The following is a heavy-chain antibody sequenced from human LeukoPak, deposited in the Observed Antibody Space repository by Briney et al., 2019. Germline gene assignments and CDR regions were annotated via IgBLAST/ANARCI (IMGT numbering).Heavy chain of an antibody. J-gene: IGHJ6*03. Sequence: GGSLRLSCAASGFTFDDYTMHWVRQAPGEGLEWVSLISWDGGSTYYADSVKGRFTISRDNSKNSLYLQMNSLRTEDTALYYCAKDSGPGHYYYYMDVWGKGTTVTVSS. V-gene: IGHV3-43*01. CDR3: AKDSGPGHYYYYMDV. CDR2: ISWDGGST. D-gene: IGHD3-10*01. CDR1: GFTFDDYT.